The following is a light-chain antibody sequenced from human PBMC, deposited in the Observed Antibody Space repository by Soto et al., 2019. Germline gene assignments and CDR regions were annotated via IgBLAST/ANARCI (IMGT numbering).Light chain of an antibody. Sequence: EIVMTQSPATLSVSPGERATLSCSASQSVSSNLAWYQQKPGQAPRLLIYGASTRATGIPARFSGSGSGTEFTLTISSLQSEDFAVYYCQQYNNWPSWTVGQGTKVDIK. J-gene: IGKJ1*01. CDR2: GAS. CDR3: QQYNNWPSWT. CDR1: QSVSSN. V-gene: IGKV3-15*01.